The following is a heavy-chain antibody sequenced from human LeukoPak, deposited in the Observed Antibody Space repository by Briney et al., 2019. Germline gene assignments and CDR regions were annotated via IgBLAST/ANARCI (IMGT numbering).Heavy chain of an antibody. V-gene: IGHV3-74*01. CDR2: INSDGSST. CDR3: ARGRGPYGWFDP. Sequence: GGSLRLSCAASGLTISSHWMHWVRQVPGKGLVWVSRINSDGSSTNYADSVKGRLTISRDNAKNTLYLQMNSLRAEDTAVYYCARGRGPYGWFDPWGQGTLVTVSS. D-gene: IGHD3-10*01. CDR1: GLTISSHW. J-gene: IGHJ5*02.